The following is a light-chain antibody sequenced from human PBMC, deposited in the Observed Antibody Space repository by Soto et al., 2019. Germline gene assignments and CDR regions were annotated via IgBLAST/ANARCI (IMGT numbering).Light chain of an antibody. Sequence: QSALAQPASASGTPGQRVTISCSGSSSNIGSNTVNWYQQLPGTAPKLLIYSNNQRPSGVPDRFSGSKSGTSASLAISGLQSEDEADYYCAAWDDSLNGVYVFGTGTKVTVL. J-gene: IGLJ1*01. V-gene: IGLV1-44*01. CDR3: AAWDDSLNGVYV. CDR2: SNN. CDR1: SSNIGSNT.